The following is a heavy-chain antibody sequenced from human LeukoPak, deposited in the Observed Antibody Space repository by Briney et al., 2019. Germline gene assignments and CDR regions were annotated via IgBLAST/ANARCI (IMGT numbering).Heavy chain of an antibody. CDR3: TRLVSSSWYKVD. CDR2: IRSKANSYAT. Sequence: PGGSLRLSCAASGFTFSGSAMHWVRQASGKGLEWVGRIRSKANSYATAYAASVKGRLTISRDDSKNTAYLQMNSLKTEDTAVYYCTRLVSSSWYKVDWGQGTLVTVSS. V-gene: IGHV3-73*01. D-gene: IGHD6-13*01. CDR1: GFTFSGSA. J-gene: IGHJ4*02.